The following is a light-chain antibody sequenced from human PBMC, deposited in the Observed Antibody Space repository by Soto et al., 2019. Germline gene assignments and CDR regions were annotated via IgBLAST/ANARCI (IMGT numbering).Light chain of an antibody. CDR1: QSVSSSY. CDR3: QQYGRSLT. CDR2: GAS. V-gene: IGKV3-20*01. Sequence: EIVLTQSPGTLSLSPGERATLSCRASQSVSSSYLAWYQQKPGQAPRLLIYGASSRATGIPDRFSGSGSGTDFTLTISRQEPEDCAVYYCQQYGRSLTFGGGTKVEIK. J-gene: IGKJ4*01.